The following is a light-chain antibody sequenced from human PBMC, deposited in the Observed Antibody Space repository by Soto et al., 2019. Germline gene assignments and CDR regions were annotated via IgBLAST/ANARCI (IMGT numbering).Light chain of an antibody. Sequence: QSALTQPPSASGSPGQSVTSSCTGTSSDVGGYNYVSWYQQHPGKAPKLMIYEVSKRPSGVPDRFSGSKSGHTASLTVSGLQAEDEADYYCISYAGSNLLYVFGTGTKLTVL. CDR3: ISYAGSNLLYV. CDR1: SSDVGGYNY. CDR2: EVS. J-gene: IGLJ1*01. V-gene: IGLV2-8*01.